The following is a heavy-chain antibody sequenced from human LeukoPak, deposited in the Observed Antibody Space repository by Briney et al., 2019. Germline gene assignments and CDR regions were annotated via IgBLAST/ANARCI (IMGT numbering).Heavy chain of an antibody. CDR3: AKDSNYDFWSGYSFDY. CDR1: GFTFSSYG. V-gene: IGHV3-30*02. J-gene: IGHJ4*02. Sequence: GGSLRLSCAASGFTFSSYGMHWVRQAPGKGLEWVAFIRYDGSNKYYADSVKGRFTISRDNSKNTLYLQMNSLSAEDTAVYYCAKDSNYDFWSGYSFDYWGQGTLVTVSS. CDR2: IRYDGSNK. D-gene: IGHD3-3*01.